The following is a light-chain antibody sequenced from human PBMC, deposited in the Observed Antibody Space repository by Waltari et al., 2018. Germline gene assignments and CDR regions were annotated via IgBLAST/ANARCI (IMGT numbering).Light chain of an antibody. CDR1: SVRRYY. CDR3: HSRETFSTRL. J-gene: IGLJ2*01. V-gene: IGLV3-19*01. Sequence: SSDLTQDPSLSVALGQTVRITCQGDSVRRYYASWYQQRPGQAPILVLYGPDNRPSGIPARFSGSISGNTASLTVTGAQAEDEADYYCHSRETFSTRLFGGGTRLTV. CDR2: GPD.